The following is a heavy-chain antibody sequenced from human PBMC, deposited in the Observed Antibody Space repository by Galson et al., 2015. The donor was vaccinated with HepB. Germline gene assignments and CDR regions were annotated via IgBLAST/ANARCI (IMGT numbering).Heavy chain of an antibody. CDR1: GFTFSSYS. CDR2: ISSSGNTI. Sequence: SLRLSCAAPGFTFSSYSMIWVRQAPGKGLEWISYISSSGNTIYYADSVKGRFTISRDNAKKSLLLQMNSLRDEDTAVYYCARSLYSWEFPGALIDYWGQGTLVTVSS. V-gene: IGHV3-48*02. CDR3: ARSLYSWEFPGALIDY. J-gene: IGHJ4*02. D-gene: IGHD3-10*01.